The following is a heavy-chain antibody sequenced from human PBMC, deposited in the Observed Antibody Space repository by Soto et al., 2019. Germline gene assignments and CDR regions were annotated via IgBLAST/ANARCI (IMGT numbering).Heavy chain of an antibody. D-gene: IGHD2-8*01. CDR1: GGSISSYY. CDR2: IYYSGST. V-gene: IGHV4-59*01. CDR3: ARGPRKDMVRRLFYYYYMDV. J-gene: IGHJ6*03. Sequence: SETLSLTCTVSGGSISSYYWSWIRQPPGKGLEWIGYIYYSGSTNYNPSLKSRVTISVDTSKNQFSLKLSSVTAADTAVYYCARGPRKDMVRRLFYYYYMDVWGKGTTVTVSS.